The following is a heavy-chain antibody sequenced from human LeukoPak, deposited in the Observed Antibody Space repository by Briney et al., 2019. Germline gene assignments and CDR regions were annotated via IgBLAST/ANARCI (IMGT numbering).Heavy chain of an antibody. J-gene: IGHJ4*02. CDR3: ARGAQQLVGEVFFFDY. CDR1: GYSFTSYW. V-gene: IGHV5-51*01. D-gene: IGHD6-13*01. CDR2: IYPGDSDT. Sequence: GESLKISCKGSGYSFTSYWIGWVRQMPGKGLEWRGIIYPGDSDTRYSPSFQGQVTISADKSISTAYLQWSSLKASDTAMYYCARGAQQLVGEVFFFDYWGQGTLVTVSS.